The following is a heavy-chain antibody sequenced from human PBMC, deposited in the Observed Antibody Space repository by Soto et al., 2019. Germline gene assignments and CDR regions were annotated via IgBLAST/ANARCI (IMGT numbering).Heavy chain of an antibody. D-gene: IGHD6-13*01. CDR3: ARDSRAAAGALDY. V-gene: IGHV3-74*01. CDR1: GFAFSGYW. Sequence: GGSLRLSCAASGFAFSGYWMHWVRQAPGKRLVWVSRIDSDGSNKYYADSVKGRFTISRDNSKNTLYLQMNSLRAEDTAVYYCARDSRAAAGALDYWGQGTLVTVSS. CDR2: IDSDGSNK. J-gene: IGHJ4*02.